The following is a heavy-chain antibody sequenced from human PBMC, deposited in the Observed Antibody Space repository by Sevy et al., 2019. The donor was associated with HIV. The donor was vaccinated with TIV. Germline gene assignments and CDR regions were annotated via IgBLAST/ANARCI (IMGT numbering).Heavy chain of an antibody. CDR3: AREGNSSGYNWFDA. J-gene: IGHJ5*02. CDR2: IYSGGST. Sequence: GSLRLSCAASGFTVSSNYMSWVRQAPGKGLEWVSVIYSGGSTYYADSVKGRFTISRDKSKNTLYLQMNSLRAEDTAVYYCAREGNSSGYNWFDAWGQGTLVTVSS. CDR1: GFTVSSNY. V-gene: IGHV3-53*01. D-gene: IGHD3-22*01.